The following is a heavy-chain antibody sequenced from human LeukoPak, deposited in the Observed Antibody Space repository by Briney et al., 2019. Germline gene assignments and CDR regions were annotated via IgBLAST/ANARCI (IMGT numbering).Heavy chain of an antibody. Sequence: PSETLSLTCTVSGGSISSSSYYWGWIRQPPGKGLEWIGSMYSSGSTYYNPSLKSRVTISVDTSKNQFSLKLSSVTAADTAVYYCARSGSGYLRYYFDYWAQGTLVTVSS. CDR1: GGSISSSSYY. D-gene: IGHD5-12*01. J-gene: IGHJ4*02. V-gene: IGHV4-39*07. CDR3: ARSGSGYLRYYFDY. CDR2: MYSSGST.